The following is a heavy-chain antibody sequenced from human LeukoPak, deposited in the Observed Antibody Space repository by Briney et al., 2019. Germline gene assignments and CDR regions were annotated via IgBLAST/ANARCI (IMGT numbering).Heavy chain of an antibody. CDR1: GFTFSSDA. V-gene: IGHV3-30*04. Sequence: GGSLRLSCAASGFTFSSDAMHWVRQAPGKGLERVAAISYDGSNKNYADSVKGRFTISRDNSKNTLYLQMDNLRAEDTAVYYCARVTTAIPDAFDIWGQGTMVTVSS. CDR2: ISYDGSNK. J-gene: IGHJ3*02. D-gene: IGHD2-21*02. CDR3: ARVTTAIPDAFDI.